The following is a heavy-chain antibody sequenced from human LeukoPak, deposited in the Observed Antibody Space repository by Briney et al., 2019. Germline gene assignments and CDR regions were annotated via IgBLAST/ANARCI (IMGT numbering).Heavy chain of an antibody. CDR1: GFTFSSYS. J-gene: IGHJ4*02. D-gene: IGHD3-22*01. CDR3: ARGPLLDSSGYPIDY. Sequence: GGSLRLSCAASGFTFSSYSMNWVRQAPGKGLEWVSSITSSSSYIYYADSVKGRFTISRDNAKNSLYLQMNSLRAEDTAVYYCARGPLLDSSGYPIDYWGQGTLVTVSS. V-gene: IGHV3-21*06. CDR2: ITSSSSYI.